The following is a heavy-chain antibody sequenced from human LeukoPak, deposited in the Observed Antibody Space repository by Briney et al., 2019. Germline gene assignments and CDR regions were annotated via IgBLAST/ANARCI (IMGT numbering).Heavy chain of an antibody. Sequence: ASVKVSCKASGYTFTSYAMHWVRQAPGQRLEWMGWINAGNGNTKYSQKFQGRVTITRDTSASTAYMELSSLRSEDTAVYYCARVGQGGYSGYDYRGLVYWGQGTLVTVSS. J-gene: IGHJ4*02. CDR2: INAGNGNT. V-gene: IGHV1-3*01. CDR1: GYTFTSYA. D-gene: IGHD5-12*01. CDR3: ARVGQGGYSGYDYRGLVY.